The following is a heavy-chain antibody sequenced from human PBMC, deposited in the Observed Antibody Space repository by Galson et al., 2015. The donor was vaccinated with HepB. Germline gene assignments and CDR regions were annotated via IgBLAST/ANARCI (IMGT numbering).Heavy chain of an antibody. J-gene: IGHJ5*02. Sequence: SVKVSCKASGYTFTSYAMHWVRQAPGQRLEWMGWTNAGNGNTKYSQKFQGGVTITRDTSASTAYMELSSLRSEDTAVYYCARVFRDHFISTVTTLGWFDPWGQGTLVTVSS. CDR2: TNAGNGNT. CDR3: ARVFRDHFISTVTTLGWFDP. V-gene: IGHV1-3*01. CDR1: GYTFTSYA. D-gene: IGHD4-17*01.